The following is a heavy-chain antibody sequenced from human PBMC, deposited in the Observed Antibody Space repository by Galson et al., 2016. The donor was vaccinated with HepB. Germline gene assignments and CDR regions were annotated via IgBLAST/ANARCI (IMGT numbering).Heavy chain of an antibody. Sequence: SLRLSCAASGFTFSSYNLNWVRQAPGKGLEWVSSISRGSAYIYYADSVKGRFTISRDNAKNSLYLQMNSLRVEDTAVYYCAKLDCGRDCPRDDWGQGTLVTVSS. CDR1: GFTFSSYN. CDR3: AKLDCGRDCPRDD. J-gene: IGHJ4*02. D-gene: IGHD2-21*02. CDR2: ISRGSAYI. V-gene: IGHV3-21*01.